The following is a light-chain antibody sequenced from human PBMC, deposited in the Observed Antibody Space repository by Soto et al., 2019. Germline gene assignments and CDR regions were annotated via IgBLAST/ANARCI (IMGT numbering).Light chain of an antibody. CDR1: SSNIGAGYD. V-gene: IGLV1-40*01. CDR2: GNS. CDR3: QSYDSSLSGWV. J-gene: IGLJ3*02. Sequence: QSVLTQPPSVSGAPGQRVTISCTGSSSNIGAGYDVHWYQQLPGTAPKLLIYGNSNRPSGVPDRFSGSKSGTSASLAITGLRAEDEADSYCQSYDSSLSGWVFGGGTKVTVL.